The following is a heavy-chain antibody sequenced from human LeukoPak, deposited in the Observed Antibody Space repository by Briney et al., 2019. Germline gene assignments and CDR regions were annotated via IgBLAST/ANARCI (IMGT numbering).Heavy chain of an antibody. D-gene: IGHD1-7*01. CDR2: ISGSGGYT. J-gene: IGHJ5*02. CDR1: GFTFSSYA. V-gene: IGHV3-23*01. Sequence: GGSLRLSCAASGFTFSSYAMSWVRQAPGKGLEWVSAISGSGGYTYYADSVKGRFTISRDNSKNTLYLQMNSLRAEDTAVYYCAKDSWNYDSANWFDPWGQGTLVTVSS. CDR3: AKDSWNYDSANWFDP.